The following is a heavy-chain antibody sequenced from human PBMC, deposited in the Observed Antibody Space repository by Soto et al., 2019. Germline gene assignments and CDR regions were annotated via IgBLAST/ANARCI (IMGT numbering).Heavy chain of an antibody. D-gene: IGHD3-22*01. CDR1: GGSFTDYY. J-gene: IGHJ6*02. CDR3: ARGEYDSSGLYSWAPLGFDV. V-gene: IGHV4-34*01. Sequence: QVQLRQWGAGLLKPSETLVLTCAVSGGSFTDYYWGWIRQSPGKGLEWIGEINHSASSTYNPSLGSRFTILVDTSKKQFSLRLTSVTAADTAMYYCARGEYDSSGLYSWAPLGFDVWGQGTTVTVSS. CDR2: INHSASS.